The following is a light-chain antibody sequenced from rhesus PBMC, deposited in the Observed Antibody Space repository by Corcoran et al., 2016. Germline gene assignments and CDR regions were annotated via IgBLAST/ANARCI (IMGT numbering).Light chain of an antibody. J-gene: IGKJ4*01. CDR2: AGS. CDR3: LQHNSYPLT. Sequence: DIQMTQSPSSLSASVGDTVTITCRASQGISSYLNWFQQKPGKAPKLLIYAGSSLESGVPSRFSGSGSGTEFTLTISSLQPEVFAAYYCLQHNSYPLTFGGGTKVEIK. V-gene: IGKV1-28*01. CDR1: QGISSY.